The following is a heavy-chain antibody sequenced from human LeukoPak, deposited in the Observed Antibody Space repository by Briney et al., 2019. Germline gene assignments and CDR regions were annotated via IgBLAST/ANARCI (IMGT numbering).Heavy chain of an antibody. CDR3: ARSPVSPAFDI. CDR1: SGSISSSSYY. Sequence: PSETLSLTCTVSSGSISSSSYYWGWIRQPPGKGLEWIGSIYYSGSTYYNPSLKSRVTISVDTSKNQFSLKLSSVTAADTAVYYCARSPVSPAFDIWGQGTMVTVSS. V-gene: IGHV4-39*07. CDR2: IYYSGST. J-gene: IGHJ3*02.